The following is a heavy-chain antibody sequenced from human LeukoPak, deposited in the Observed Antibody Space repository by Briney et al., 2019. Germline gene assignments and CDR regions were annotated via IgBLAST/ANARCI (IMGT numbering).Heavy chain of an antibody. CDR1: GFTFSSYA. D-gene: IGHD3-22*01. CDR3: AKDYYDSSGYYPHYYFDY. V-gene: IGHV3-23*01. Sequence: GGSLRLSCAASGFTFSSYAMSWVRQAPGEGLEWVSAISGSGGSTYYADSVKGRFTISRDNSKNTLYLQMNSLRAEDTAVYYCAKDYYDSSGYYPHYYFDYWGQGTLVTVSS. CDR2: ISGSGGST. J-gene: IGHJ4*02.